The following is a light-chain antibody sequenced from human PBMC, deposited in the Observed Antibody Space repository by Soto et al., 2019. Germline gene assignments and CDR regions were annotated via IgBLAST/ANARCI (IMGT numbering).Light chain of an antibody. CDR2: GAS. CDR3: EQYGSAPRT. V-gene: IGKV3-20*01. J-gene: IGKJ1*01. CDR1: QSVSSSY. Sequence: EIVLTQSPGTLSLSPGERATLSCRASQSVSSSYLAWYQQKPGQAPRLLIYGASSRATGIPDRFSGSGSGTDLSLTFSKRESEDFPVYYCEQYGSAPRTFGEGTKVDIK.